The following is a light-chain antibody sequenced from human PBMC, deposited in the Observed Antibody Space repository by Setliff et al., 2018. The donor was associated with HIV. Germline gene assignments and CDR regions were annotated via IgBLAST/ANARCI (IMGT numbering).Light chain of an antibody. CDR2: TNN. CDR1: SSNIGSNT. V-gene: IGLV1-44*01. Sequence: SASGTPGQSVTISCSGGSSNIGSNTVNWYQQLPGTAPKLLIYTNNQRPSGVPDRFSGSKSGTSASLAISGLQSEDEAVYYCAAWDDSRNGPGFGGGTQLTVL. CDR3: AAWDDSRNGPG. J-gene: IGLJ2*01.